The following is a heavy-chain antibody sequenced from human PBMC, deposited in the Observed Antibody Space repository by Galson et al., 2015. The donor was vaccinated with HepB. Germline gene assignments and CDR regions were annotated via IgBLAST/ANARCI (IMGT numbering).Heavy chain of an antibody. Sequence: SLRLSCAASGFTFSSYEMNWVRQAPGKGLEWVSYVSSSGSAIYYADSVRGRFTISRDNAKNSLYLQMNSLRAEDTAVYYCAREGSSSLGDAFDIWGQGTMVTVSS. J-gene: IGHJ3*02. CDR2: VSSSGSAI. D-gene: IGHD6-13*01. V-gene: IGHV3-48*03. CDR1: GFTFSSYE. CDR3: AREGSSSLGDAFDI.